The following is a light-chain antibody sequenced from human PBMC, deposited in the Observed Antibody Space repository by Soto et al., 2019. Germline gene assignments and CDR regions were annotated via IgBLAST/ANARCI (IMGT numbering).Light chain of an antibody. V-gene: IGKV3-20*01. CDR3: QLYRSSSPWT. CDR1: QSISNYY. Sequence: EIVLTQSPDTLSLSPGERATLSCRASQSISNYYLAWYQHKPGQAPRLLIFGASSRATGIPDRFSGSGSGAEFTLTISRLEPEDYAVNYCQLYRSSSPWTCDQGTKVEIK. CDR2: GAS. J-gene: IGKJ1*01.